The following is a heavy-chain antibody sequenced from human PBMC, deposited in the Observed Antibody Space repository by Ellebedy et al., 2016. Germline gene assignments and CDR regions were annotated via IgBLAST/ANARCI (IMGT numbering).Heavy chain of an antibody. Sequence: SETLSLTXTVSGGSMSDYYWSWIRQPAEKGLEWIGRMFTSGSTDYRPSLRGRVTMSIDTSKNQFSLKLTSVTAADTAVYYCARSLVGVDNKGYDWGLEYWGQGILVTVSS. CDR3: ARSLVGVDNKGYDWGLEY. D-gene: IGHD5-12*01. CDR2: MFTSGST. J-gene: IGHJ4*01. CDR1: GGSMSDYY. V-gene: IGHV4-4*07.